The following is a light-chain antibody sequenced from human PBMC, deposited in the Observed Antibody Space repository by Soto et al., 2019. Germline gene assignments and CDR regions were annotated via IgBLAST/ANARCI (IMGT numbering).Light chain of an antibody. CDR1: QSVSSSY. J-gene: IGKJ4*01. CDR2: DAS. CDR3: QQYGTSPLT. V-gene: IGKV3-20*01. Sequence: EIVLTQSPGTLSLSPGERATLSCRASQSVSSSYLAWYQQKPGQAPRLLMYDASSRATGIPDRFSGSGSGTDFTLTISRLEPEDFVVYYCQQYGTSPLTFGGGTKVEIK.